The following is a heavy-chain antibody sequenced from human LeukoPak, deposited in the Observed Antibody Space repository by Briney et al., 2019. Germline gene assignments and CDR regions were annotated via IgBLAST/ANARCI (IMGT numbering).Heavy chain of an antibody. CDR2: INHSGST. D-gene: IGHD6-13*01. CDR3: ARLGIAAAGTNY. CDR1: GGSFSGYY. J-gene: IGHJ4*02. Sequence: PSETLSLTCAVYGGSFSGYYWSWIRQPPGKGLEWIGEINHSGSTNYNPSLKSRVIISVDTSKNQFSLKLSSVTAADTAVYYCARLGIAAAGTNYWGQGTLVTVSS. V-gene: IGHV4-34*01.